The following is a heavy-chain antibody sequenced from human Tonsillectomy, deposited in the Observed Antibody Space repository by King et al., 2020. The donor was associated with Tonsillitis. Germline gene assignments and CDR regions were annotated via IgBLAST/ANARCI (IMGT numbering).Heavy chain of an antibody. Sequence: QLVQSGAEVKKPGSSVKVSCKASGGTFSSYTITWVRQAPGQGLEWMRRIIPILGIAKYAQNFQGRVTITADKSTSTAYMEMSSLRSEDTAVYYCASDGAYLSQLSCYKPRLDWGQGTVVTVSS. CDR3: ASDGAYLSQLSCYKPRLD. D-gene: IGHD2-15*01. CDR2: IIPILGIA. J-gene: IGHJ4*02. V-gene: IGHV1-69*09. CDR1: GGTFSSYT.